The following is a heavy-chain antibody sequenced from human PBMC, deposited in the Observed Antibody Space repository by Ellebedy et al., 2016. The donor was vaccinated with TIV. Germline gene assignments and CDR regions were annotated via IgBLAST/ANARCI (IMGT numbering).Heavy chain of an antibody. CDR2: IYYSGST. D-gene: IGHD3-22*01. Sequence: SETLSLTXTVSGGSVSSGSYYWSWIRQPPGKGLEWIGYIYYSGSTNYNPSLKSRVTISVDTSKNQFSLKLSSVTAADTAVYYCASRGGEAYYYDSSGYTYYYYGMDVWGQGTTVTVSS. CDR3: ASRGGEAYYYDSSGYTYYYYGMDV. J-gene: IGHJ6*02. V-gene: IGHV4-61*01. CDR1: GGSVSSGSYY.